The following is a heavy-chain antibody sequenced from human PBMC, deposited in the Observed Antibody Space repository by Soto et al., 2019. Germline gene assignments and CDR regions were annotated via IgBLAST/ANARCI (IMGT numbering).Heavy chain of an antibody. J-gene: IGHJ4*02. V-gene: IGHV3-23*01. CDR1: GFTFSSYA. D-gene: IGHD3-22*01. CDR2: ISGSGGST. CDR3: AKWLPYDSSGSALDY. Sequence: GRSLRLSCAASGFTFSSYAMSWVRQAPGKGLEWVSAISGSGGSTYYADSVKGRFTISRDNSKNTLYLQMNSLRAEDTAVYYCAKWLPYDSSGSALDYWGQGTLVTVSS.